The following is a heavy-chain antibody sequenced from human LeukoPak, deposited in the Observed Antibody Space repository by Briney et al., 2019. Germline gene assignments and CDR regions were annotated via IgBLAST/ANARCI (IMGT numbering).Heavy chain of an antibody. CDR1: GFTFSSHW. J-gene: IGHJ4*02. Sequence: GGSLRLSCAASGFTFSSHWMSWVRQAPRKGLEWLANIKEDGSEKYYVDSVKGRFTISRDNAKNSLYLQMNSLRAEDTALYYCAYSSSSSWYYFDYWGQGTLVTVSS. CDR3: AYSSSSSWYYFDY. CDR2: IKEDGSEK. D-gene: IGHD6-13*01. V-gene: IGHV3-7*03.